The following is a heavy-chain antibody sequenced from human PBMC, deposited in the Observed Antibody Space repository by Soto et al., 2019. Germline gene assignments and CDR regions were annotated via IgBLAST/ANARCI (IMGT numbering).Heavy chain of an antibody. V-gene: IGHV3-30-3*01. CDR2: ISYDGSNK. Sequence: QVQLVESGGGVVQPGRSLRLSCAASGFTFSSYAMHWVRQAPGKGLEWVAVISYDGSNKYYADSVKGRFTISRDNSKNTLYLQMNSLRAEDTAVYYCARVPTVVTTAYYFDYWGRGTLVTVSS. J-gene: IGHJ4*02. CDR1: GFTFSSYA. CDR3: ARVPTVVTTAYYFDY. D-gene: IGHD4-17*01.